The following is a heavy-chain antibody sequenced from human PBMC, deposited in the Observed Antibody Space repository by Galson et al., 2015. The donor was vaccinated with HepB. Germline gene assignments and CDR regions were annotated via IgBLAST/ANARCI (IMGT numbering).Heavy chain of an antibody. Sequence: SVKVSCKASGGTFSSYTISWVRQAPGQGLEWMGRIIPILGIANYAQKFQGRVTITADKSTSTAYMELSSLRSEDTAVYYCATHTYGDYIQSDYWGQGTLVTVSS. CDR3: ATHTYGDYIQSDY. D-gene: IGHD4-17*01. CDR2: IIPILGIA. J-gene: IGHJ4*02. V-gene: IGHV1-69*02. CDR1: GGTFSSYT.